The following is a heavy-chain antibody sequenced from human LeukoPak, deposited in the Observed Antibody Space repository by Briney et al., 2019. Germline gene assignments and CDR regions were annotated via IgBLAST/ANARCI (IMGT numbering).Heavy chain of an antibody. Sequence: PSETLSLTCTVSGGSISSSSYYWGWIRQPPGKGLEWMGSIYYSGSTYYNPSLKSRVTISVDTSKNQFSLKLSSVTAANAAVYYSAGDRLCVQYYFDYWGQGTMVTVSS. CDR3: AGDRLCVQYYFDY. CDR2: IYYSGST. D-gene: IGHD2-21*01. J-gene: IGHJ4*02. V-gene: IGHV4-39*01. CDR1: GGSISSSSYY.